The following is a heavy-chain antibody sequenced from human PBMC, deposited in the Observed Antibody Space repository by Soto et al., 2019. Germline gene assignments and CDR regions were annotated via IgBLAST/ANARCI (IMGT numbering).Heavy chain of an antibody. Sequence: PWVSXRLCCSSSVLMCRDYRVNVFRQGPGKGLELISYVSRGSGDISYADSVKGRFSISRDDAKNSLYLEMNSLRDEDTAVYYCVRDEHWEFDYWGQETLVTVSS. J-gene: IGHJ4*02. D-gene: IGHD1-26*01. CDR1: VLMCRDYR. V-gene: IGHV3-48*02. CDR3: VRDEHWEFDY. CDR2: VSRGSGDI.